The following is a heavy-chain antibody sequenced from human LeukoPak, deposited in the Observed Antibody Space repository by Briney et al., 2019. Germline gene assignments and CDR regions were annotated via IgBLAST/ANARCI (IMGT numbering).Heavy chain of an antibody. CDR2: ISYDGTNK. J-gene: IGHJ4*02. CDR1: GFTFTNYA. CDR3: ARGFVLGAAKNYFDY. V-gene: IGHV3-30-3*01. D-gene: IGHD2-21*02. Sequence: GGSLRLSCAASGFTFTNYALHWVRQAPGKGLEWVAGISYDGTNKYYADSVKGRFTISRDDSKNTLSLQMNSLRAEDTALYYCARGFVLGAAKNYFDYWGQGALVTVSS.